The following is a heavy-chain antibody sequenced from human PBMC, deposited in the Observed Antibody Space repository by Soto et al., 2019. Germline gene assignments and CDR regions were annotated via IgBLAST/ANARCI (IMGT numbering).Heavy chain of an antibody. D-gene: IGHD6-19*01. CDR2: ISSYNGNT. Sequence: ASVKVSCKASGYTFTSYGISWVRQAPGQGLEWMGWISSYNGNTNYAQKLQGRVTMTTDTSTSTAYMELRSLISDDTAVYYCARDDSSGWYDYWGQGTLVTVSS. CDR1: GYTFTSYG. V-gene: IGHV1-18*01. CDR3: ARDDSSGWYDY. J-gene: IGHJ4*02.